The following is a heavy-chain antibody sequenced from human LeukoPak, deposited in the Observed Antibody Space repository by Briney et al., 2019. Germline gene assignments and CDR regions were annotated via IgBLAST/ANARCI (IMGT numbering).Heavy chain of an antibody. D-gene: IGHD3-3*01. V-gene: IGHV4-34*01. J-gene: IGHJ6*03. Sequence: PSETLSLTCAVYGGSFSGYYWSWIRQPPGKGLEWIGEINHSGSTNYNPSLKSRVTISVDTYKNQFSLKLSSVTAADTAVYYCARARPYYDFWSGYYSTLDYYYYYMDVWGKGATVTVSS. CDR3: ARARPYYDFWSGYYSTLDYYYYYMDV. CDR2: INHSGST. CDR1: GGSFSGYY.